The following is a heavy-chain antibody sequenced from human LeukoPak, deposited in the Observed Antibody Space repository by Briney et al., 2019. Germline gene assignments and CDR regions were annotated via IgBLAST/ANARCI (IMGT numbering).Heavy chain of an antibody. Sequence: SETLSLTCTVSGGSISSGGYYWSWIRQHPGKGLEWIGYIYYSGSTYYNPSLKSRVTISVDTSKNQFSLKLSSVTAADTAVYYCARDGGHLFDSSDYYYLYWGQGTLVTVSS. CDR1: GGSISSGGYY. J-gene: IGHJ4*02. CDR3: ARDGGHLFDSSDYYYLY. V-gene: IGHV4-31*03. CDR2: IYYSGST. D-gene: IGHD3-22*01.